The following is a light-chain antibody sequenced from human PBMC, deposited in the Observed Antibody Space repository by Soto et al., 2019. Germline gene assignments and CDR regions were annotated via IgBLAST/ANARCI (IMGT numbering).Light chain of an antibody. CDR1: ESVGNY. J-gene: IGKJ1*01. V-gene: IGKV3-11*01. CDR3: QQRNDWPWT. Sequence: EVLLTQSPATLSLSPGERGTLSCRASESVGNYVAWYQHKPGQGPRLLIYDTSDRATGVPARFSGSGSGTDFTLTISGLEPEDFVVYYCQQRNDWPWTFGQGTKVDI. CDR2: DTS.